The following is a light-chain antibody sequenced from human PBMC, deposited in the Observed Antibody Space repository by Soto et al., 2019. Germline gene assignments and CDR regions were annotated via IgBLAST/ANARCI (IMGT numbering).Light chain of an antibody. J-gene: IGKJ1*01. Sequence: EIVLTQSPGTLSLSPGHRATLSCRASQTISSTYLAWYQQKPGQAPRLLIYAASTRATGIPDRFSGSGSGTDFTLTISRLEPEDVVTYYCQQYGSSPVTFGQGTKVDIK. CDR1: QTISSTY. CDR2: AAS. V-gene: IGKV3-20*01. CDR3: QQYGSSPVT.